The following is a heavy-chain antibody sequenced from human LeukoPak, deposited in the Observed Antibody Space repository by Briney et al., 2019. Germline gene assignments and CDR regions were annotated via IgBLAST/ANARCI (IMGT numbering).Heavy chain of an antibody. D-gene: IGHD3-3*01. CDR1: GFTFSSYA. J-gene: IGHJ4*02. V-gene: IGHV3-23*01. Sequence: GGSLRLSCAASGFTFSSYAMSWVRQAPGKGLEWVSAISSSGGSTYYADSVKGRFTISRDNSKNTLYLQMNSLRAEDTAVYYCARDYDFWSGYSDYWGQGTLVTVSS. CDR2: ISSSGGST. CDR3: ARDYDFWSGYSDY.